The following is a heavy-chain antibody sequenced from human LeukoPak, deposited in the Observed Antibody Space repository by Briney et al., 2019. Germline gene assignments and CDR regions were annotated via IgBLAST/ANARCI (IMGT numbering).Heavy chain of an antibody. Sequence: SVKVSCKASGGTFSSYAISWVRQAPGQGLEWMGGIIPIFGTANYAQKFQGRVTLTSDKSTSTAYMELSSLRSGDTAVYYCARYMTAVVVTAIQREDDAFDIWGQGTMVTVSS. J-gene: IGHJ3*02. CDR3: ARYMTAVVVTAIQREDDAFDI. CDR1: GGTFSSYA. D-gene: IGHD2-21*02. V-gene: IGHV1-69*06. CDR2: IIPIFGTA.